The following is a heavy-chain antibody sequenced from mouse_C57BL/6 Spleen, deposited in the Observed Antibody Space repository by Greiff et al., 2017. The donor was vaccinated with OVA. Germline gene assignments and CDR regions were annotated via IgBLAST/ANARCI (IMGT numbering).Heavy chain of an antibody. CDR1: VYAFRSYW. CDR2: IYPGDGDT. D-gene: IGHD1-1*01. CDR3: ARGSSYYAMDN. J-gene: IGHJ4*01. V-gene: IGHV1-80*01. Sequence: QVQLQQSGAALVQPGASVKISFKSSVYAFRSYWMNWVTQRPGQGLEWIGQIYPGDGDTNYNGKFKGKATLTADKSSSTAYMQLSSLTSEDSAVYFCARGSSYYAMDNWGEGTSVTVSS.